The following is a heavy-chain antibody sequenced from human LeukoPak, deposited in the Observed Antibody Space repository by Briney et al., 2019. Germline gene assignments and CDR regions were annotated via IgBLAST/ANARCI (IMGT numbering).Heavy chain of an antibody. Sequence: ASVKVSCKASGYTFTSYYIHWVRQAPGQGLEWMGIISPSGGSTSYAQKFQGRVTMTRDTSTSTVYMELSSLRSEDTAVYYCARAHDSSGYYGTYAFDIWAKGQWSPSLQ. CDR3: ARAHDSSGYYGTYAFDI. CDR1: GYTFTSYY. J-gene: IGHJ3*02. V-gene: IGHV1-46*01. D-gene: IGHD3-22*01. CDR2: ISPSGGST.